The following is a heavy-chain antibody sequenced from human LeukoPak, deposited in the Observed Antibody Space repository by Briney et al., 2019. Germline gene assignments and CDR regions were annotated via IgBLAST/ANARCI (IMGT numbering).Heavy chain of an antibody. V-gene: IGHV4-4*07. J-gene: IGHJ4*02. CDR2: IYTSGST. D-gene: IGHD2-2*03. Sequence: KPSETLSLTCTVSGGSISSYYWSWIRQPAGKGLEWIGRIYTSGSTNYNPSLKSRVTMSVDTSKNQFSLKLSSVTAADTAVYYYARDRDPMDIVVVPAAPFDYWGQGTLVTVSS. CDR3: ARDRDPMDIVVVPAAPFDY. CDR1: GGSISSYY.